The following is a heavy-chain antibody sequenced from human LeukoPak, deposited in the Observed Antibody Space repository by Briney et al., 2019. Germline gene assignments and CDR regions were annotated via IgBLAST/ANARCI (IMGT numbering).Heavy chain of an antibody. Sequence: PGGSLRLSCAASGFTFSSYSMNWVRQAPGKGLEWVSSISSSISYIYYADSVKGRFTISRDNAKNSLYLQMNSLRAEDTAVYYCARDPPMVRGVYRYFDYWGQGTLVTVSS. J-gene: IGHJ4*02. CDR2: ISSSISYI. V-gene: IGHV3-21*01. CDR1: GFTFSSYS. CDR3: ARDPPMVRGVYRYFDY. D-gene: IGHD3-10*01.